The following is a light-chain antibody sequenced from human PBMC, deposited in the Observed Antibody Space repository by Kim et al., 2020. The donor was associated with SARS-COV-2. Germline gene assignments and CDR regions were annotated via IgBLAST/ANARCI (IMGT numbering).Light chain of an antibody. J-gene: IGLJ1*01. Sequence: SSELTQDPAVSVALGQTVRITCQGDSLRSYYASWYQQKPGQAPVLVIYGKNNRPSGIPDRFSGSSSGNTASLTITGAQAEDEADYYCNSRDSSGNPPCVF. CDR1: SLRSYY. CDR2: GKN. V-gene: IGLV3-19*01. CDR3: NSRDSSGNPPCV.